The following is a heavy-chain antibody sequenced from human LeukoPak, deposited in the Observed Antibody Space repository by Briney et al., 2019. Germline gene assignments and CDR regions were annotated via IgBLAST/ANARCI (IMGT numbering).Heavy chain of an antibody. CDR2: LYSGGST. Sequence: GGSLRLSCAASGFTVSSNHMNWVRQAPGKGLEWVSILYSGGSTYYAESVRGRFTISRDNSKNTLYLQMNGLRAEDTAVYYCARGAANWNYDDAFDIWGQGTMVTVSS. J-gene: IGHJ3*02. CDR1: GFTVSSNH. V-gene: IGHV3-66*01. CDR3: ARGAANWNYDDAFDI. D-gene: IGHD1-7*01.